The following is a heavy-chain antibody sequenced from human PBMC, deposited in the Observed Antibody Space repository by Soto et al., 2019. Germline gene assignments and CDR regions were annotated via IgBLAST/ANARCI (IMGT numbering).Heavy chain of an antibody. D-gene: IGHD2-15*01. V-gene: IGHV1-2*04. J-gene: IGHJ6*02. CDR2: INPNSGGT. Sequence: ASVKVSCKASGYTFTGYYMHWVRQAPGQGLEWMGWINPNSGGTNYAQKFQGWVTMTRDTSISTAYMELSRLRSDDTAVYYFARVQPYCSGGSCYNGMAVWGQGTTVTVSS. CDR1: GYTFTGYY. CDR3: ARVQPYCSGGSCYNGMAV.